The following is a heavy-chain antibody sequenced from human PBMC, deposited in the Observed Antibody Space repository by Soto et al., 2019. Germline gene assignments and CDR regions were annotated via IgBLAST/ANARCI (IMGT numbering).Heavy chain of an antibody. Sequence: SETLSLTCTVSGGSISSSSYYWGWIRQPPGKGLEWIGSIYYSGSTYYNPSLRSRVTISVDTSKKQSSLRLTSVTAADTAIYFCARDPVDGYGFFAYWGQGALVTVSS. CDR3: ARDPVDGYGFFAY. D-gene: IGHD5-18*01. V-gene: IGHV4-39*07. CDR1: GGSISSSSYY. CDR2: IYYSGST. J-gene: IGHJ4*02.